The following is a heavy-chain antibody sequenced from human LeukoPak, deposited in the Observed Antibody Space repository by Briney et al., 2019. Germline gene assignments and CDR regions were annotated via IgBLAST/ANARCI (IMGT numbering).Heavy chain of an antibody. Sequence: GGSLRLSCAASGFTFSNYWMHWVRQAPGKGPVWVSRIDSDGSSTNYAGSVKGRFTISRDNAKNTLYLQMNSLRAEDTAVYYCARDTGVRLFDYWGQGTLDTVSS. CDR3: ARDTGVRLFDY. V-gene: IGHV3-74*01. CDR1: GFTFSNYW. CDR2: IDSDGSST. D-gene: IGHD7-27*01. J-gene: IGHJ4*02.